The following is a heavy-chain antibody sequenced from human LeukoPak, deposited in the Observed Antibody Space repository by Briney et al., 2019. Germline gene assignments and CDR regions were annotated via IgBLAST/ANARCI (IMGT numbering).Heavy chain of an antibody. J-gene: IGHJ4*02. CDR2: IYTSGST. CDR3: ASHRAGTTWSPFDY. V-gene: IGHV4-4*09. CDR1: GGSISSYY. Sequence: SETLSLTCTVSGGSISSYYWSWIRQPPGKGLEWIGYIYTSGSTNYNPSLKSRVTISVDTSKNQFSLKLSSVTAADTAVYYCASHRAGTTWSPFDYWGQGTLVTVSS. D-gene: IGHD1-7*01.